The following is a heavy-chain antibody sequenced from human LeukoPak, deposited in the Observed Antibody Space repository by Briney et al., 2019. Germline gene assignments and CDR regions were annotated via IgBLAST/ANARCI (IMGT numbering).Heavy chain of an antibody. CDR1: GLTVTNNY. D-gene: IGHD2-21*02. J-gene: IGHJ4*02. CDR2: PYSDGDT. Sequence: QAGGSLRLSCAASGLTVTNNYWHWVRQPPGKGPEWISIPYSDGDTKYADSVKGRFTFSRDSSRNTLYLQMNGLRAEDTAVYYCTCGDYPLTYWGQGTLVSVSS. CDR3: TCGDYPLTY. V-gene: IGHV3-66*01.